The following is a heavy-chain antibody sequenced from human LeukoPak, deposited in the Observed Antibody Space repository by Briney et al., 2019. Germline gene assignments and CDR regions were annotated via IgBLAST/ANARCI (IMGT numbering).Heavy chain of an antibody. CDR3: VRVKRSSTTSFDASAV. V-gene: IGHV3-21*01. CDR2: ITSGGTYI. J-gene: IGHJ3*01. D-gene: IGHD2-2*01. CDR1: GFTFSDFS. Sequence: GGSLRLSCAASGFTFSDFSMNWVRQAPGKGLEWVSSITSGGTYIYYADSVTGRFTISRDNAKNSLYLQMNSLTVEDTAVYYCVRVKRSSTTSFDASAVWGQGTVVSVSS.